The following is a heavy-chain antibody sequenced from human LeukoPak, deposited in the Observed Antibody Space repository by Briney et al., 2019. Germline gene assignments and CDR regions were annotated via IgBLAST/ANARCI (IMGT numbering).Heavy chain of an antibody. D-gene: IGHD5-18*01. Sequence: GGSLRLSCAASGFTVSSNYMSWVRQAPGKGLEWVSLIYSGGSTYYADSVRGRFTISRDNSKNTLYLQMNSLRAEDTAVYYCARDKTAMGHLDYWGQGTLVTVSS. CDR1: GFTVSSNY. CDR3: ARDKTAMGHLDY. J-gene: IGHJ4*02. V-gene: IGHV3-53*01. CDR2: IYSGGST.